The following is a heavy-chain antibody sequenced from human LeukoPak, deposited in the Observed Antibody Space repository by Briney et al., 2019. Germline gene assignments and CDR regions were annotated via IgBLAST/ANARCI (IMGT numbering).Heavy chain of an antibody. CDR2: ISSTSATM. V-gene: IGHV3-48*01. CDR1: GFTFSDYS. Sequence: GGSLRLSCAASGFTFSDYSMNWVRQAPGKGLEWVSYISSTSATMYHADSVRGRFTISRDNAKNSLYLQMNSLRAEDTAVYYCAGRHGNRWYVDYWGQGTLVTVSS. CDR3: AGRHGNRWYVDY. D-gene: IGHD6-13*01. J-gene: IGHJ4*02.